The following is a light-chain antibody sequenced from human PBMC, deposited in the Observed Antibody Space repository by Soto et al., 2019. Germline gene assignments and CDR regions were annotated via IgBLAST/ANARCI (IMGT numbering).Light chain of an antibody. J-gene: IGLJ1*01. V-gene: IGLV2-23*02. CDR2: EVS. CDR3: CSYAGSGTFPYV. Sequence: QSVLTQPASVSGSPGQSITISCTGTSSDVGSYNLVSWYQQHPGKAPKLMIYEVSKRPSGVSNRFSGSKSGNTASLTISGLQAEDEADYYCCSYAGSGTFPYVFGTGTKLTVL. CDR1: SSDVGSYNL.